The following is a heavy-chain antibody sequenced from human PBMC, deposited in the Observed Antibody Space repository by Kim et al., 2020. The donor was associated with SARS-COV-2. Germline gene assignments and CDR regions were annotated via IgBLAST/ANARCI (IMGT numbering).Heavy chain of an antibody. V-gene: IGHV1-69*01. D-gene: IGHD2-15*01. Sequence: NYAQKLQCRVTITADESTSPADMELSSLRSEDTAVYYCARHCGGSCQYYYWGQGALVTVSS. CDR3: ARHCGGSCQYYY. J-gene: IGHJ4*02.